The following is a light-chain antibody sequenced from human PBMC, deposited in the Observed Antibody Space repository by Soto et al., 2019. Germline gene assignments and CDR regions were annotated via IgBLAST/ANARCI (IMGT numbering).Light chain of an antibody. Sequence: QSVLTQPPSASGSPGQSVTISCTGTNSDVGGYNYVSWYQQYPGKAPKLIIYEVNERPSGVPDRFSGSKSGNTASLTVSGLQTAGEADYYCSSYAGSNWYVFGTGTKVTVL. V-gene: IGLV2-8*01. CDR2: EVN. CDR3: SSYAGSNWYV. CDR1: NSDVGGYNY. J-gene: IGLJ1*01.